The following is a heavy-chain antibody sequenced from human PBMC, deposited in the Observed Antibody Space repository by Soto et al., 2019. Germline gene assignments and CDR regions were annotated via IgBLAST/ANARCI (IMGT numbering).Heavy chain of an antibody. J-gene: IGHJ4*02. CDR3: AKESVHVGVVTSFDY. CDR1: GFTFSAHA. Sequence: EVHLLESGGGLVQPGGSLRLSCVASGFTFSAHAMSWVRQAPGKGLEWVSAISSSGGATFYTESVRGRFTISRDNSKKTLFLQMSSVRAEDTAVDDCAKESVHVGVVTSFDYWGQGTLVTVSS. CDR2: ISSSGGAT. V-gene: IGHV3-23*01. D-gene: IGHD2-15*01.